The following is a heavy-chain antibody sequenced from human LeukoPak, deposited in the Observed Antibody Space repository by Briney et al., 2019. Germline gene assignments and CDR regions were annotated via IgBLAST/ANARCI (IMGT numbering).Heavy chain of an antibody. CDR2: IGDSGSHT. CDR1: GFAFDSFA. J-gene: IGHJ5*02. V-gene: IGHV3-21*04. Sequence: PGGSLRLSCAASGFAFDSFAMSWVRQAPGQGLAWVSSIGDSGSHTYYADSVKGRFTISRDNAKNSLYLQMNSLRAEDTAVYYCARRGGSYYYNWFDPWGQGTLVTVSS. D-gene: IGHD1-26*01. CDR3: ARRGGSYYYNWFDP.